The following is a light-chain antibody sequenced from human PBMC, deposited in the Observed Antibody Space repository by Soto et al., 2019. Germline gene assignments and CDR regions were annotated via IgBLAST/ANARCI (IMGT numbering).Light chain of an antibody. CDR1: QHLSTW. V-gene: IGKV1-12*01. J-gene: IGKJ2*01. CDR3: QQANRFPFT. CDR2: AAS. Sequence: DIQMTQSPASVSASRGDRVTITCRASQHLSTWLVWYQHKPGKAPQLRISAASSLQTGVPSRFSGSGSGTDFSLTISSLQPEDSATDYCQQANRFPFTFGQGTRLEI.